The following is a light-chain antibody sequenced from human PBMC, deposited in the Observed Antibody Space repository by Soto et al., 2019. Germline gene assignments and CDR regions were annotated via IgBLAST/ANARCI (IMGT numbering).Light chain of an antibody. CDR3: QQYNNWPGT. CDR2: GAS. CDR1: QSVSSN. V-gene: IGKV3-15*01. Sequence: EIVLTQSPATLSVSPLERATLSFRASQSVSSNLAWYQQKPGQAPRLLIYGASTRATGIPARFSGSGSGTEFTLTISSLQSEDFAVYYCQQYNNWPGTFGQGTKVDIK. J-gene: IGKJ1*01.